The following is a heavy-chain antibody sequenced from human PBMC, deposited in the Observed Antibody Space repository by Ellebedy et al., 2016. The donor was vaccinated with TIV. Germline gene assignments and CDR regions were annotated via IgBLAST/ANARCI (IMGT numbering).Heavy chain of an antibody. CDR2: ISSSSSTI. D-gene: IGHD4-17*01. CDR3: AREDYVPSSYYFDY. Sequence: GESLKISCAASGFTFSNAWMNWVRQAPGKGLEWVSYISSSSSTIYYADSVKGRFTISRDNAKNSLYLQMNSLRAEDTAVYYCAREDYVPSSYYFDYWGQGTLVTVSS. CDR1: GFTFSNAW. J-gene: IGHJ4*02. V-gene: IGHV3-48*01.